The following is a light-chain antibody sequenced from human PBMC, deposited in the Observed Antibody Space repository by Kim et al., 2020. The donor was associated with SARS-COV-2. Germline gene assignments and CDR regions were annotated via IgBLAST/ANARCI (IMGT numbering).Light chain of an antibody. CDR2: DVS. V-gene: IGLV2-14*04. CDR3: SSYTSSSTFEV. J-gene: IGLJ3*02. Sequence: SISTASTGTHSAVGSYNYVAWYQQHPGNAPKLMIYDVSKRPSGVSNRFSGSKSGNTASLTISGLQAEDEADYYCSSYTSSSTFEVFGGGTQLTVL. CDR1: HSAVGSYNY.